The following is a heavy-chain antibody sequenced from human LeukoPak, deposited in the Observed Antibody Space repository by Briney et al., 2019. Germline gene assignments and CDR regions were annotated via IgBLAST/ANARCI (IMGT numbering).Heavy chain of an antibody. CDR1: GFTFDDYA. CDR3: AGDFDY. CDR2: ISGDGGST. V-gene: IGHV3-43*02. D-gene: IGHD3-16*01. J-gene: IGHJ4*02. Sequence: PGGSLRLSCAASGFTFDDYAMHWVRQAPGKGLEWVSLISGDGGSTYYADSVKGRFTISRDNSENTLYLQMNSLRIEDTAVYYCAGDFDYWGQGTLVTVSS.